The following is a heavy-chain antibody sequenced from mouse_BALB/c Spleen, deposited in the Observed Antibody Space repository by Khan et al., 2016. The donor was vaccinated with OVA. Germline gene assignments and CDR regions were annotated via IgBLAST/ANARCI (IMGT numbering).Heavy chain of an antibody. CDR2: INPSTGYT. Sequence: QVQLKESGTELARPGASVKMSCKASGYTFANYAMHWVKQRPGQGLEWIGYINPSTGYTNYNQNFSDKATLTTDRSSNTAYMQLSSLPSDDSAVYYFVRIPIPPYDFDYWGQGTTLTVSS. V-gene: IGHV1-4*01. D-gene: IGHD2-14*01. CDR1: GYTFANYA. J-gene: IGHJ2*01. CDR3: VRIPIPPYDFDY.